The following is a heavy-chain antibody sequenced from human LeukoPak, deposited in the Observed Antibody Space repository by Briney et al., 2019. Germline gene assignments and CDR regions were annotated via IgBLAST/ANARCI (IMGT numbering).Heavy chain of an antibody. Sequence: GGSLRLSCAASGFTFSSHWMHWVRQAPGKGLVWVSRINTDGSSTTYADSVKGRFTISRDSAKNTLYLQMNSLRADDTAVYYCAERDAAGLDYWGQGTLVTVSS. CDR2: INTDGSST. J-gene: IGHJ4*02. CDR3: AERDAAGLDY. D-gene: IGHD6-13*01. V-gene: IGHV3-74*01. CDR1: GFTFSSHW.